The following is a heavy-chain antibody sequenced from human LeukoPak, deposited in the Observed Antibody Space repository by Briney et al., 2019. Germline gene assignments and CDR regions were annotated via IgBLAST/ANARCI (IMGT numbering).Heavy chain of an antibody. CDR2: INHSGST. V-gene: IGHV4-34*01. CDR3: ARDRASSRGRFDP. D-gene: IGHD6-13*01. CDR1: GGSFSGYY. J-gene: IGHJ5*02. Sequence: ASETLSLTCAVYGGSFSGYYWSWIRQPPGKGLEWIGEINHSGSTNYNPSLKSRVTISVDTSKNQISLKLSSVTAADTAVYYCARDRASSRGRFDPWGQGTLVTVSS.